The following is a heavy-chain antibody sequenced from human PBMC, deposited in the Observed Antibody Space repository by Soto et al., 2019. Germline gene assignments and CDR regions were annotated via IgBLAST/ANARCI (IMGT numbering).Heavy chain of an antibody. CDR1: GFTFSSYW. CDR3: ARALAYCGGDCNTLDY. D-gene: IGHD2-21*02. J-gene: IGHJ4*02. V-gene: IGHV3-74*01. CDR2: INSDGSST. Sequence: GGSLRLSCAASGFTFSSYWMHWVRQAPGKGLVWVSRINSDGSSTSYADSVKGRFTISRDNAKNTLYLQMNSLRAEDTAVYYCARALAYCGGDCNTLDYWGQGTLVTVSS.